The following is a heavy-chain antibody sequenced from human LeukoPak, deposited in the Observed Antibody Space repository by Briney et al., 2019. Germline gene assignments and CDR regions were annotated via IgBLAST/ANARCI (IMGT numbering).Heavy chain of an antibody. Sequence: GGSLRLSCAASGLTFSSYAMSWVRQAPRKGLEWVSAITGSGDSTYYADSVKGRFTISRDNSKNTLYLQMHSLRAEDTAVYYCAKEGCTSTNCYRSSADYWGQGTLLTVSS. V-gene: IGHV3-23*01. CDR1: GLTFSSYA. J-gene: IGHJ4*02. CDR2: ITGSGDST. CDR3: AKEGCTSTNCYRSSADY. D-gene: IGHD2-2*01.